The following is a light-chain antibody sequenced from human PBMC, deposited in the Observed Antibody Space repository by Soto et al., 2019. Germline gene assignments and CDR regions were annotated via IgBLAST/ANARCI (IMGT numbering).Light chain of an antibody. Sequence: QSALTQPASVSGSPGQSITISCTGTSSDVGSYIYVSWYQHHPGKAPKLMIYDVSNRPSGDSNRFSGSKSGNTASLTISGLQAEDEAEYYCVSYTTFSSYVFGTGTKLTVL. CDR1: SSDVGSYIY. J-gene: IGLJ1*01. CDR2: DVS. V-gene: IGLV2-14*01. CDR3: VSYTTFSSYV.